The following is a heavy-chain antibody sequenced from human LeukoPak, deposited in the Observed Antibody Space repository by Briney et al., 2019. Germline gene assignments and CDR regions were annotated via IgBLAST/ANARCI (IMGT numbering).Heavy chain of an antibody. V-gene: IGHV4-39*01. D-gene: IGHD3-10*01. CDR1: GGSFSSSSYY. Sequence: PSETLSLTCTVSGGSFSSSSYYWGWIRQPPGKGLEWIGSIYYSGSTYYNPSLKSRVTISVDTSKNQFSLKLSSVTAADTAVYYCARRSSFGDGFDPWGQGTLVTVSS. J-gene: IGHJ5*02. CDR2: IYYSGST. CDR3: ARRSSFGDGFDP.